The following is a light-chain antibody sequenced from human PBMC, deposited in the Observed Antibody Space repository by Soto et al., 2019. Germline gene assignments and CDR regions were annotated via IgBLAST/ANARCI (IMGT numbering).Light chain of an antibody. Sequence: DIQMTQSPSSLSASVGDRVTITCRASQSIRSSLNWYQQKPGKAPKFLIHAASSLQSGVPSRFSGSGSGTDFTLTISSLQPEDFATYYCQQSYSTPQTFGQGTKV. J-gene: IGKJ1*01. CDR1: QSIRSS. CDR2: AAS. V-gene: IGKV1-39*01. CDR3: QQSYSTPQT.